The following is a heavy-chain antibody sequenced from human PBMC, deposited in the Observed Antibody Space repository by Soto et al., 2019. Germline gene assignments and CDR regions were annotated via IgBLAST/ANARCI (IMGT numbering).Heavy chain of an antibody. Sequence: QVQLQQSGAGLLKPSETLSLTCAVYGESFSGYIWTWIRQTPGKGLQWIGQINHSGSAIYNPSLKSRFTISVHTSNSQFSLELSSVTAADTAVYYCARGLITGSHYSGGWYYFDSWGQGTQVTVSS. CDR1: GESFSGYI. CDR3: ARGLITGSHYSGGWYYFDS. CDR2: INHSGSA. D-gene: IGHD6-19*01. V-gene: IGHV4-34*01. J-gene: IGHJ4*02.